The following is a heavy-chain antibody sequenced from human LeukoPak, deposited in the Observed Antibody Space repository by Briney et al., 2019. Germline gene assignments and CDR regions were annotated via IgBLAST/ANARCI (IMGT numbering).Heavy chain of an antibody. D-gene: IGHD6-13*01. CDR3: ARGGYSSSSYGQDVFDI. CDR1: GFTFSSYW. CDR2: IKQDGSEK. V-gene: IGHV3-7*01. Sequence: QTGGSLRLSCAASGFTFSSYWMSWVRQAPGKGLEWVANIKQDGSEKYYLDSVRGRFTISRDNAKNSLYLQMDSLRAEDMAVYYCARGGYSSSSYGQDVFDIWGQGTMVTVSS. J-gene: IGHJ3*02.